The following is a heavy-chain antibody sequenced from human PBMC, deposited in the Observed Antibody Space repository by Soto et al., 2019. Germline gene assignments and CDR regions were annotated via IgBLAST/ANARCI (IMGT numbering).Heavy chain of an antibody. J-gene: IGHJ4*02. CDR1: GFTFSSYA. Sequence: GGSLRLSCAASGFTFSSYAMSWVRQAPGKGLEWVSSISGSGGGTYYADSVKGRFTFSRDNSKNTLYLQMNSLRAEDTAVYYCAKFGMATAKRSPPYYIDYWGQGALVTVSS. CDR2: ISGSGGGT. CDR3: AKFGMATAKRSPPYYIDY. V-gene: IGHV3-23*01. D-gene: IGHD5-18*01.